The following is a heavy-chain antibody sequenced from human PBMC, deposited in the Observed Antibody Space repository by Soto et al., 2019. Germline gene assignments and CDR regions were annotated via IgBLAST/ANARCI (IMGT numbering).Heavy chain of an antibody. CDR3: ARTPQAAAGIDYYYGMDV. Sequence: HGESLKISCKGSGYSFTSYWIGWVRQMPGKGLEWMGIIYPGDSDTRYSPSFQGQVTISADKSISTAYLQWSSLKASDTAMYYCARTPQAAAGIDYYYGMDVWGQGTTVTVSS. CDR2: IYPGDSDT. CDR1: GYSFTSYW. V-gene: IGHV5-51*01. D-gene: IGHD6-13*01. J-gene: IGHJ6*02.